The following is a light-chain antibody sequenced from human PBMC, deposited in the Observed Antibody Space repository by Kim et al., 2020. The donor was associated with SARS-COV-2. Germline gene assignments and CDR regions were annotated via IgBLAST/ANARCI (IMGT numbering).Light chain of an antibody. CDR1: QGISNY. Sequence: SESVGDRFTITCRASQGISNYLVWYQQKPGKVPKVLIYPASTLQSGVPSRFSGSGSGTEFTLTISSLQPEDAATYYCQKYSTAPWTFGQGTKLEI. V-gene: IGKV1-27*01. CDR2: PAS. CDR3: QKYSTAPWT. J-gene: IGKJ1*01.